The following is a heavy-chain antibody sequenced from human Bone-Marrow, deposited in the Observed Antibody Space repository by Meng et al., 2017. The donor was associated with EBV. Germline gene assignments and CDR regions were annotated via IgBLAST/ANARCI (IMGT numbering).Heavy chain of an antibody. CDR1: GYTFSSFT. J-gene: IGHJ4*02. CDR2: IHGYSANT. Sequence: QIQLVQAGGGVPKPGASVRVSCKTSGYTFSSFTLNWVRQVPGQGFEWVGWIHGYSANTHYAQKFHGRVNMSTDTSTDTSYMELKNLRPDDTAIYYCVRFSNYVLDHWGQGTLVTVSS. D-gene: IGHD3-10*01. V-gene: IGHV1-18*01. CDR3: VRFSNYVLDH.